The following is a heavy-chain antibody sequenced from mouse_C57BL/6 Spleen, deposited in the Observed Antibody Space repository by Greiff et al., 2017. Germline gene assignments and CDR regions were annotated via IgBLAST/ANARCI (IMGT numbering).Heavy chain of an antibody. V-gene: IGHV5-9-1*02. Sequence: EVKLVESGEGLVKPGGSLKLSCAASGFTFSSYAMSWVRQTPEKRLEWVAYISSGGDYIYYADTVKGRFTISRDNARNTLYLQMSSLKSEDTAMYYCTRGRDGYYWYFDVWGTGTTVTVSS. CDR1: GFTFSSYA. D-gene: IGHD2-3*01. CDR3: TRGRDGYYWYFDV. CDR2: ISSGGDYI. J-gene: IGHJ1*03.